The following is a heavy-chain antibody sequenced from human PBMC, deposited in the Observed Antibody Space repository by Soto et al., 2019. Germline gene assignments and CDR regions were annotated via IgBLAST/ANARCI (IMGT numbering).Heavy chain of an antibody. CDR2: IYHSGST. D-gene: IGHD2-2*01. J-gene: IGHJ3*02. V-gene: IGHV4-38-2*02. CDR1: GYSISSVYY. CDR3: ARDGIVVVPAAPQHTDAFDI. Sequence: SETLSLTCAVSGYSISSVYYWGWIRQPPGKGLEWIGSIYHSGSTYYNPSLKSRVTISVDTSKNQFSLKLSSVTAADTAVYYCARDGIVVVPAAPQHTDAFDIWGQGTMVTVSS.